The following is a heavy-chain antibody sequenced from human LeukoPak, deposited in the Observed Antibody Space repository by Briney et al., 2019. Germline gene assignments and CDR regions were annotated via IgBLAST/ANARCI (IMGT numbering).Heavy chain of an antibody. D-gene: IGHD5-18*01. CDR2: ISAYNGNT. V-gene: IGHV1-18*01. CDR1: GGTFSIYA. J-gene: IGHJ4*02. Sequence: ASVKVSCKASGGTFSIYAMNWVRQAPGQGLEWMGWISAYNGNTNYAQNLQGRVTMTTDTSTSTAYMELRSLRSDDTAVYYCARGISYSYGYYFDYWGQGTLVTVSS. CDR3: ARGISYSYGYYFDY.